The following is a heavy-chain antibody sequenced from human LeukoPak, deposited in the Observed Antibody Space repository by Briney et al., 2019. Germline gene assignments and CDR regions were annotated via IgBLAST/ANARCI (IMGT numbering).Heavy chain of an antibody. Sequence: GGSLRLSCAASGFTFSSHSMNWVRQAPGKGLGWDSYISRSSSTIYYAHSVKGRFTISRDNAKNSLYLQMNSLRAEDTAVYYCARGAYYYEGWGQGTLVTVSS. D-gene: IGHD3-22*01. CDR2: ISRSSSTI. J-gene: IGHJ4*02. CDR1: GFTFSSHS. CDR3: ARGAYYYEG. V-gene: IGHV3-48*01.